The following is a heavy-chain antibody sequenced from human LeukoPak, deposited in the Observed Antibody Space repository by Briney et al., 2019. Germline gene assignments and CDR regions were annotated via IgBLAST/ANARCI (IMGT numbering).Heavy chain of an antibody. CDR3: ARASYSSTEGNWFDP. V-gene: IGHV3-21*01. CDR2: ISSSSSYI. J-gene: IGHJ5*02. CDR1: GFTFSSYS. Sequence: GGSLRLSCATSGFTFSSYSMNWVRQAPGKGLEWVSSISSSSSYIYYADSVKGRFTISRDNAKNSLYLQMNSLRAEDTAVYYCARASYSSTEGNWFDPWGQGTLVTVSS. D-gene: IGHD6-13*01.